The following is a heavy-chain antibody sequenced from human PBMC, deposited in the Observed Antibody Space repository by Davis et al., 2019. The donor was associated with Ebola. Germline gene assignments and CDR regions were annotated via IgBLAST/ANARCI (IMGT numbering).Heavy chain of an antibody. CDR3: ARDLRYDSSGYDYYFYMDV. D-gene: IGHD3-22*01. CDR1: GGSISRGGSY. J-gene: IGHJ6*03. CDR2: IYYSGST. Sequence: LRLSCTVSGGSISRGGSYWTWIRQHPGKGLEWIGYIYYSGSTYYKPSLKSRVTISLATSKNQFSLNLRSVTAADTAVYYCARDLRYDSSGYDYYFYMDVWGKGTTVTVSS. V-gene: IGHV4-31*03.